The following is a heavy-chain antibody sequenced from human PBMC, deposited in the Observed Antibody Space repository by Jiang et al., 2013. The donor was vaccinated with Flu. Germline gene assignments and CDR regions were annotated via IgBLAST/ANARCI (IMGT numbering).Heavy chain of an antibody. D-gene: IGHD6-13*01. Sequence: QLLESGGRRVPAWEVPATLLCSLWVQLQYLIYALGPPGSRRGAGVDGSISSDGSIQHYADSVKGRFTISRDNSKSMLYLQMRSLRIEDTAMYYCARVHTGVGAAGKPDYWGQGALVTV. CDR2: SSDGSIQ. J-gene: IGHJ4*02. CDR1: VQLQYLI. V-gene: IGHV3-30-3*01. CDR3: ARVHTGVGAAGKPDY.